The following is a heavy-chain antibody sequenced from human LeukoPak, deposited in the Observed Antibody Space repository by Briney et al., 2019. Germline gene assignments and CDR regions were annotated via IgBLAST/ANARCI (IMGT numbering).Heavy chain of an antibody. D-gene: IGHD3-3*01. V-gene: IGHV3-21*01. J-gene: IGHJ3*02. CDR2: ISSSSYI. Sequence: GGSLRLSCAASGFTFSSYSMNWVRQAPGKGLEWVSSISSSSYIYYADSVKGRFTISRDNAKNSLYLQMNSLRAEDTAVYYCARDSHYDPDAFDIWGQGTMVTVSS. CDR3: ARDSHYDPDAFDI. CDR1: GFTFSSYS.